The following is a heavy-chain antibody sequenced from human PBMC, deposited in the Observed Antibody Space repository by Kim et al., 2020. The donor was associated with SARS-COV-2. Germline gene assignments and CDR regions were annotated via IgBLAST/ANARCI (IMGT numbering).Heavy chain of an antibody. CDR3: ASPMVRGGGVDY. J-gene: IGHJ4*02. CDR2: IYYSGST. Sequence: SETLSLTCTVSGGSISSSSYYWGWIRQPPGKGLEWIGSIYYSGSTYYNPSLKSRVTISVDTSKNQFSLKLSSVTAADTAVYYCASPMVRGGGVDYWGQGTLVTVSS. D-gene: IGHD3-10*01. V-gene: IGHV4-39*01. CDR1: GGSISSSSYY.